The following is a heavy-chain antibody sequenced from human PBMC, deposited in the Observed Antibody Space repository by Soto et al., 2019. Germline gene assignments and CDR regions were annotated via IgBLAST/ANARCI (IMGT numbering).Heavy chain of an antibody. CDR2: IYRTGST. J-gene: IGHJ4*02. V-gene: IGHV4-4*02. CDR1: GCSFTSNNW. D-gene: IGHD1-7*01. CDR3: ASRDPGTSVDY. Sequence: SETLSLTCAVSGCSFTSNNWWTWVRQPPGQGLEWIGEIYRTGSTNYNPSLKSRVTISLDKSENQFSLKVTSLTAADTAVYYCASRDPGTSVDYWGQGTLVTVSS.